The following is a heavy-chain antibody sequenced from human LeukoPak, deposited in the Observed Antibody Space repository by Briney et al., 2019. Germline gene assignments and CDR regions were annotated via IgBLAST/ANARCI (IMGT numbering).Heavy chain of an antibody. CDR3: ARDSSIAARGWFDP. CDR2: ISAYNGNT. D-gene: IGHD6-6*01. V-gene: IGHV1-18*01. Sequence: ASVKVSCKASGYSFTSYGISWVRQAPGQGLEWMGWISAYNGNTNYTQKLQGRVTMTTDTSTSTAYMELRSLRSDDTAVYCCARDSSIAARGWFDPWGQGTLVTVSS. J-gene: IGHJ5*02. CDR1: GYSFTSYG.